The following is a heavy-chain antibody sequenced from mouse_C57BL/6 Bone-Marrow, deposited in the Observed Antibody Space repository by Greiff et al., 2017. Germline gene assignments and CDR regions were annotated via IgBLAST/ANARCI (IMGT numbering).Heavy chain of an antibody. D-gene: IGHD1-1*01. Sequence: EVKLMESGGGLVKPGGSLKLSCAASGFTFSDYGMHWVRQAPEKGLEWVAYISSGSSTIYYADTVKGRFTISRDNAKNTLFLQMTSLRSEDTAMYYCARPYYGDFDYWGQGTTLTGSS. CDR2: ISSGSSTI. J-gene: IGHJ2*01. CDR3: ARPYYGDFDY. V-gene: IGHV5-17*01. CDR1: GFTFSDYG.